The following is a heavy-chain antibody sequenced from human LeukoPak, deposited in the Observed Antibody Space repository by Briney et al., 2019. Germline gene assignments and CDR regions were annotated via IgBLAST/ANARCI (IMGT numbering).Heavy chain of an antibody. Sequence: PGGSLRLSCAASGFTFSSYGMHWVRQAPGKGLEWVAVIWYDGSNKYYADSVKGRFTISRDNSKNTLYLQMNSLRAEDTAVYYCARLKYQLLSAAFDIWGQGTMVTVSS. D-gene: IGHD2-2*01. V-gene: IGHV3-33*01. CDR2: IWYDGSNK. J-gene: IGHJ3*02. CDR1: GFTFSSYG. CDR3: ARLKYQLLSAAFDI.